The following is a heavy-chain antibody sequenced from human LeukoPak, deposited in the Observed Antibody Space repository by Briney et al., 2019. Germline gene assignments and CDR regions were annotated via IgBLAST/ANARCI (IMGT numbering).Heavy chain of an antibody. D-gene: IGHD6-6*01. CDR2: ISGSGAGT. Sequence: GGSLRLSCAASGFTFSTYAMTWVRQAPGKGLKWVSTISGSGAGTYYADSAKGRFTISRDNSKNTLYLQMNGLRADDTAVYYCAKGPSSSSFGPYYYYMDVWGKGTTVTVSS. J-gene: IGHJ6*03. V-gene: IGHV3-23*01. CDR3: AKGPSSSSFGPYYYYMDV. CDR1: GFTFSTYA.